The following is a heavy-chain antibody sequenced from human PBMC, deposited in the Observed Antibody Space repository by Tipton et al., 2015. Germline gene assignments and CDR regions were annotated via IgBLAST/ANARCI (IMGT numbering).Heavy chain of an antibody. CDR1: GDFISTYH. Sequence: GLVKPSETLSLTCSLSGDFISTYHWTWIRQPPGKEMGWIGYIDYTGRTKYSPSLKSRVTISVDTPKNQFSLKLSSVTAADTAVYYCARADAALDYWGQGTLVTVSS. J-gene: IGHJ4*02. CDR2: IDYTGRT. D-gene: IGHD6-25*01. V-gene: IGHV4-59*01. CDR3: ARADAALDY.